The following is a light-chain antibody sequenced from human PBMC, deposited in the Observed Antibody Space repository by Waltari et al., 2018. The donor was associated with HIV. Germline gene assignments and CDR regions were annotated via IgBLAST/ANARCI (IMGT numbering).Light chain of an antibody. CDR3: SSYAGSNNFVV. V-gene: IGLV2-8*01. CDR1: NSDFGAYNF. CDR2: EVS. J-gene: IGLJ2*01. Sequence: QSALTQPASVSGSPGQWITISCTGSNSDFGAYNFVSWYQQHPGKAPKLMIYEVSKRPSGVPDRFSGSKSGNTASLTVSGLQAEDEADYYCSSYAGSNNFVVFGGGTKLTVL.